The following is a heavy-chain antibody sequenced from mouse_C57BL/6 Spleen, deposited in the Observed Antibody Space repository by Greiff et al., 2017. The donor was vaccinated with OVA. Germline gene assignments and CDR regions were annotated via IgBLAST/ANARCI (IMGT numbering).Heavy chain of an antibody. V-gene: IGHV1-66*01. D-gene: IGHD1-1*01. CDR3: AFITTVVANVDY. CDR1: GYSFTSYY. CDR2: IYPGSGNT. J-gene: IGHJ2*01. Sequence: VQLQQSGPELVKPGASVKISCKASGYSFTSYYIHWVKQRPGQGLEWIGWIYPGSGNTKYNEKFKGKATLTADTSSSTAYMQLSSLTSEDSAVYYCAFITTVVANVDYWGQGTTLTVSS.